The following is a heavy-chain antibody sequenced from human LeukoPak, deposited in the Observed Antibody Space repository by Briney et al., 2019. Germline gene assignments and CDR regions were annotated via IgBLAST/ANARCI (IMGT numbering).Heavy chain of an antibody. J-gene: IGHJ5*02. V-gene: IGHV1-69*13. CDR3: ARDARHRYCSSSSCYRGWLDP. CDR2: IIPIFGTA. CDR1: RGTFSSYA. Sequence: SVKVSCKASRGTFSSYAISWVRQAPGQGLEWMGGIIPIFGTANYAQKFQGRVTITADESTSTAYMELSSLRSEDTAVYYCARDARHRYCSSSSCYRGWLDPWGQGTPDTVSS. D-gene: IGHD2-2*01.